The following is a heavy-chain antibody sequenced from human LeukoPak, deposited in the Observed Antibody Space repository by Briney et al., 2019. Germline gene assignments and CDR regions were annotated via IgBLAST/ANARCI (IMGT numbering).Heavy chain of an antibody. Sequence: PSETLSLTCTVSGGSISSYYWSWIRQPPGKGLEWIGYIYYSGSTNYNPSLKSRVTISVDTSKNQFSLKLSSVTAADTAVYYCARAPDYSGWFDPWGQGTLVTVSS. V-gene: IGHV4-59*01. CDR1: GGSISSYY. CDR2: IYYSGST. J-gene: IGHJ5*02. CDR3: ARAPDYSGWFDP. D-gene: IGHD4-11*01.